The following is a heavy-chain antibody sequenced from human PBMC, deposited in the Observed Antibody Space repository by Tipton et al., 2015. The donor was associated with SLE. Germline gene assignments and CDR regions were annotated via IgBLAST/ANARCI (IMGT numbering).Heavy chain of an antibody. CDR3: AEVPASVGDWARGYNYGMDV. J-gene: IGHJ6*02. CDR1: GGSISSADYY. Sequence: TLSLTCTVSGGSISSADYYWSWIRQHPGKGLEWIGYIYYTMSAYYNPSLKSRVIISLDTSKNHFSLKLSSVTAADTAVYYCAEVPASVGDWARGYNYGMDVWGQGTTVTVSS. V-gene: IGHV4-31*03. CDR2: IYYTMSA. D-gene: IGHD3/OR15-3a*01.